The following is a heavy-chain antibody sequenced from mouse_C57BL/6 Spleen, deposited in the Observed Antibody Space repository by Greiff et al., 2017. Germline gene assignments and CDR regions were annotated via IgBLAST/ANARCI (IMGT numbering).Heavy chain of an antibody. J-gene: IGHJ3*01. D-gene: IGHD1-1*01. CDR3: TTPYYYGSSSWFAY. Sequence: EVQLQQSGAELVRPGASVKLSCTASGFNIKDYYMHWVKQRPEQGLEWIGRIDPEDGDTEYAPKFQGKATMTAETSSNTAYLQLSSLTSEDTAVYYCTTPYYYGSSSWFAYWGQGTLVTVSA. CDR2: IDPEDGDT. CDR1: GFNIKDYY. V-gene: IGHV14-1*01.